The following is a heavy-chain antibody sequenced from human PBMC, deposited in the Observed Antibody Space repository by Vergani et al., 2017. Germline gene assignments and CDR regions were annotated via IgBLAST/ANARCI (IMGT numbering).Heavy chain of an antibody. D-gene: IGHD2-8*01. CDR1: GFTFSNSA. Sequence: EVHLLESGGGLVQSGGSLRLSCAASGFTFSNSAVSWVRQAPGRGLAWVSSISGPGLSTYYADSVKGRFSISRDNYKNTVFLQMHSLRAEDTAIYYCARDCTSGGCPDNYGMDVWGQGATVTVSS. V-gene: IGHV3-23*01. J-gene: IGHJ6*02. CDR2: ISGPGLST. CDR3: ARDCTSGGCPDNYGMDV.